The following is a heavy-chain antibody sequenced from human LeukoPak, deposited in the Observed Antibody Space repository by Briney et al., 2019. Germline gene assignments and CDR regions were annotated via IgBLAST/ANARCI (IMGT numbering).Heavy chain of an antibody. CDR3: ARASEEWELDAFDI. CDR2: IYHSGST. J-gene: IGHJ3*02. V-gene: IGHV4-4*02. D-gene: IGHD4-23*01. Sequence: SETLSLTCAVSGGSISSSNWWSWVRQPPGKGLEWIGEIYHSGSTNYNPSLESRVTISVDKSKNQFSLKLSSVTAADTAVYYCARASEEWELDAFDIWGQGTMVTVSS. CDR1: GGSISSSNW.